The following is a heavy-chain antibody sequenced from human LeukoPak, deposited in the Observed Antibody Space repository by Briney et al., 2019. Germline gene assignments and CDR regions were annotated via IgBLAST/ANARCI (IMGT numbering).Heavy chain of an antibody. Sequence: GASVKVSCKASGYTFTSYYMHWVRQAPGQGLEWMGIINPSGGSTSYAQKFQGRVTMTRDTSTSTVYMELSSLRSEDTAVYYCAREAGAAPLTKQWLVQGEFDYWGQGTLVTVSS. CDR3: AREAGAAPLTKQWLVQGEFDY. CDR2: INPSGGST. D-gene: IGHD6-19*01. CDR1: GYTFTSYY. V-gene: IGHV1-46*01. J-gene: IGHJ4*02.